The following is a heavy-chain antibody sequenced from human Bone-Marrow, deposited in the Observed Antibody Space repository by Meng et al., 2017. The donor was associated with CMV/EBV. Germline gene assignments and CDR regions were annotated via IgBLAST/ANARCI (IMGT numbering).Heavy chain of an antibody. Sequence: SETLSLTCTVSGGSVSSGSYYWSWIRQPPGKGLEWIGYIYYSGSTNYNPSLKSRVTISVDTSKNQFSLKLSSVTAADTAVYYCARDPASSTGGEWGQGTLVTVSS. D-gene: IGHD2-2*01. V-gene: IGHV4-61*01. CDR1: GGSVSSGSYY. J-gene: IGHJ4*02. CDR3: ARDPASSTGGE. CDR2: IYYSGST.